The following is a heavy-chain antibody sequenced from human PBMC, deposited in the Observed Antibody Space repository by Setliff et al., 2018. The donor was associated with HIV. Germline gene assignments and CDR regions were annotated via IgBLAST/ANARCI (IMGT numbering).Heavy chain of an antibody. J-gene: IGHJ4*01. CDR3: ARGFGSYYRIESGQYFDY. V-gene: IGHV4-61*02. D-gene: IGHD1-26*01. CDR1: GDSISSGSSY. Sequence: PSETLSLTCSVSGDSISSGSSYWSWIRQPAGKGLEWIGRIYTSGSTNYDPSLKSRVTISLDTSKNQFSLKLSSMTAADTAVYYCARGFGSYYRIESGQYFDYWGHGTLVTVSS. CDR2: IYTSGST.